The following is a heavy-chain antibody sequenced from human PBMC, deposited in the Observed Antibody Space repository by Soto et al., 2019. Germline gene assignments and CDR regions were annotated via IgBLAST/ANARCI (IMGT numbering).Heavy chain of an antibody. V-gene: IGHV3-30-3*01. Sequence: HPGGALRLSCAASGFAFSIYAMHWVRQAPGKGLDCVSPITNDGSDKDYADSVKGRFTISRDNSRNTLFLQMNSLRAEDTAVYYCARDYYKYYDSSGYYRSPAYWGQGTLVTVSS. J-gene: IGHJ4*02. D-gene: IGHD3-22*01. CDR3: ARDYYKYYDSSGYYRSPAY. CDR1: GFAFSIYA. CDR2: ITNDGSDK.